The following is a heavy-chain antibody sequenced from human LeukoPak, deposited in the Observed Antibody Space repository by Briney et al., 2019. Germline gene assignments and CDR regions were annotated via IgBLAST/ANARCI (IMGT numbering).Heavy chain of an antibody. CDR2: INPKSGGT. CDR1: VYTFTAYY. CDR3: ARGRSSGWYRWQFDY. J-gene: IGHJ4*02. D-gene: IGHD6-19*01. V-gene: IGHV1-2*02. Sequence: ASVKVSCKASVYTFTAYYMHWVRQAPGQGLDWMGWINPKSGGTNYPQKFEGRVTMTRDTSISTAYMDLSRLRSDDTAVYYCARGRSSGWYRWQFDYWGQGTLVTVSS.